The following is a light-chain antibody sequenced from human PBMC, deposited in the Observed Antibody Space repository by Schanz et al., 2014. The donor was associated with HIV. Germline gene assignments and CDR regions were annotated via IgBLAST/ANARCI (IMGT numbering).Light chain of an antibody. J-gene: IGKJ2*01. V-gene: IGKV1-5*03. CDR3: QQYNTKPYT. CDR1: QSIGSW. CDR2: KTS. Sequence: DIQMTQSPSTLSASVGDRVTITCRASQSIGSWLAWYQQRPGEAPKLLIYKTSGLESGVPSRFSGSGSGTEFTLTINSLQPDDFATYYCQQYNTKPYTFGQGTKLEIK.